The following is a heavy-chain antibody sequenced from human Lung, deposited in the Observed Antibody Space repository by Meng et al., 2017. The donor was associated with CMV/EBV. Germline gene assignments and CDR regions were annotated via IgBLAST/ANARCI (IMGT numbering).Heavy chain of an antibody. J-gene: IGHJ4*02. Sequence: GESLKISCAASGFTFSSYWMSWVRQAPGKGLEWVANIKQDGGEKHYVDSEKGRFTISRDNAKHSLYLQMNSLGGEDTAVYYCETVRYYYDSSFYHDYWGQGXLVTVSS. V-gene: IGHV3-7*01. CDR3: ETVRYYYDSSFYHDY. CDR1: GFTFSSYW. D-gene: IGHD3-22*01. CDR2: IKQDGGEK.